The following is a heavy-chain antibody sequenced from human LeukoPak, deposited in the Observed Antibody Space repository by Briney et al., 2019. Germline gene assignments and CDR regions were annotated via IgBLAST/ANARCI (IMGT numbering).Heavy chain of an antibody. CDR3: ARRGVGATQLDY. J-gene: IGHJ4*02. D-gene: IGHD1-26*01. CDR1: GGSISSSSYY. CDR2: IYYSGST. Sequence: SETLSLTCTVSGGSISSSSYYWGWIRQPPGKGLEWIGSIYYSGSTYYNPSLKSRVTISVDTSKNQFSLKLSSVTAADTAVYYCARRGVGATQLDYWGQGTLVTVSS. V-gene: IGHV4-39*07.